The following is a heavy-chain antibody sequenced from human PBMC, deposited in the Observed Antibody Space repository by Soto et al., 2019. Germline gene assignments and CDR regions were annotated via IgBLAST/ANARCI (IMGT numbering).Heavy chain of an antibody. D-gene: IGHD3-3*02. V-gene: IGHV1-69*13. J-gene: IGHJ5*02. Sequence: EASVKVACKGSGGTFSSYAISWGRQAPGQGLEWMGGIIPIFGTANYAQKFQGRVTITADESTSTAYMELSSLRSEDTAVYYCARVIFGVVFTWFDPWGQGTLVTVS. CDR2: IIPIFGTA. CDR3: ARVIFGVVFTWFDP. CDR1: GGTFSSYA.